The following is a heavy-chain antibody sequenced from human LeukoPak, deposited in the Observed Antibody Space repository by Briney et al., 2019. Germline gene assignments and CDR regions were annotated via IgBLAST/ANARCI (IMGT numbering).Heavy chain of an antibody. Sequence: GASVKVSCKASGYTFTSYYMHWVRQAPGQGLEWMGWMNPNSGNTGYAQKFQGRVTITRNTSISTAYMELSSLRSEDTAVYYCARTHVLLWFGELLYYFDYWGQGTLVTVSS. V-gene: IGHV1-8*03. D-gene: IGHD3-10*01. CDR2: MNPNSGNT. J-gene: IGHJ4*02. CDR1: GYTFTSYY. CDR3: ARTHVLLWFGELLYYFDY.